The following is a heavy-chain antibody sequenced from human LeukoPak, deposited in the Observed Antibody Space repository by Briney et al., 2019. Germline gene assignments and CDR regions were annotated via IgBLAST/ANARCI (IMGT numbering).Heavy chain of an antibody. V-gene: IGHV3-66*01. CDR3: ARTNRFLLMDV. CDR2: IYSGGST. J-gene: IGHJ6*02. CDR1: GFTVSSNY. D-gene: IGHD2-8*01. Sequence: GGSLRLSCAASGFTVSSNYMSWVRQAPGKGLEWGSVIYSGGSTYYADSVKGRFTISRDNSKNTLYLQMNSLRAEDTAVYYCARTNRFLLMDVWGQGTTVTVSS.